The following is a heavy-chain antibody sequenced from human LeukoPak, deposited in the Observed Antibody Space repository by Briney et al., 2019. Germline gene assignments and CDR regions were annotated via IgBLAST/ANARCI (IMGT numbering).Heavy chain of an antibody. CDR1: GFNFNLFW. V-gene: IGHV3-7*05. CDR3: ARGWNGFDY. D-gene: IGHD1-1*01. CDR2: IKQDGSEK. Sequence: GGSLRLSCAASGFNFNLFWMTWVRQAPGKGLQWVANIKQDGSEKYYVDSVKGRFTISRDDAKKTLYLQMNSLRAEDTAVYYCARGWNGFDYWGQGTLVTVSS. J-gene: IGHJ4*02.